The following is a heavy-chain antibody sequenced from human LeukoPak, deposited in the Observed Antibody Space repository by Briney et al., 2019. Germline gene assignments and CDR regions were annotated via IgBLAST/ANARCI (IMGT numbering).Heavy chain of an antibody. V-gene: IGHV1-46*01. CDR1: GYTFTSYY. J-gene: IGHJ5*02. D-gene: IGHD2-2*02. Sequence: ASVKVSCKASGYTFTSYYMHWVRQAPGQGLEWMGLINPTGGSTGYAQKFQGRVTMTRDMSTSTAYMELSSLRSEDTAVYYCARDRPGRYCSTTSCYNASPFDPWGQGTLVTVSS. CDR2: INPTGGST. CDR3: ARDRPGRYCSTTSCYNASPFDP.